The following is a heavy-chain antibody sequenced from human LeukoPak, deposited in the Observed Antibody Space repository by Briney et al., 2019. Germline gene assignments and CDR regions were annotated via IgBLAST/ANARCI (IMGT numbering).Heavy chain of an antibody. CDR2: IYHSGST. J-gene: IGHJ4*02. Sequence: SETLSLTCAVSGGSISSGGYSWSWIRQPPGKGLEWIGYIYHSGSTYYNPSLKSRVTISVDRSKNQFSLKLSSVTAADTAVYYCARDLGIDAGYFVYWGQGTLVTVSS. D-gene: IGHD1-26*01. CDR3: ARDLGIDAGYFVY. CDR1: GGSISSGGYS. V-gene: IGHV4-30-2*01.